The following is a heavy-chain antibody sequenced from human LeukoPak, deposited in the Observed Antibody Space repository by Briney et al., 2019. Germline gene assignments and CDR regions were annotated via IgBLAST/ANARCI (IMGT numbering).Heavy chain of an antibody. D-gene: IGHD3-3*01. CDR1: GGSIISSNYY. Sequence: SETLSLTCSVSGGSIISSNYYWGWIRQPQGEGLEWIGSIYQSGSVSSYYNPSLKSRVTIFGDTSKNQFFLMLSSVTAADTAVYYCASTLRFLPYRRFDYWGQGTLVTVPS. J-gene: IGHJ4*02. CDR3: ASTLRFLPYRRFDY. CDR2: IYQSGSVSS. V-gene: IGHV4-39*01.